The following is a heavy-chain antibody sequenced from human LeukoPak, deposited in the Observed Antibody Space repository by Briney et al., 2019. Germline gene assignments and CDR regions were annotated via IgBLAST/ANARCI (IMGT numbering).Heavy chain of an antibody. CDR3: ARGGNGFGRRLFDY. J-gene: IGHJ4*02. D-gene: IGHD3-16*01. CDR2: INPSGGTT. CDR1: GYTFITYY. V-gene: IGHV1-46*01. Sequence: ASVKVSCKASGYTFITYYIHWVRQAPGQGLEWMGMINPSGGTTAYAQNFQARVTMTRDKSTSTAYMELISLRSDDRAVYYCARGGNGFGRRLFDYWGQGTLVAVAS.